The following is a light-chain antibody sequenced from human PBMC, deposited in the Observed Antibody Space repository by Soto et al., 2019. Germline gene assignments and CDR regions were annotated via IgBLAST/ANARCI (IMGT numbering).Light chain of an antibody. CDR2: AAS. CDR1: QSISSY. Sequence: DIQMTQSPSSLSASVGDRVTITCRASQSISSYLNWHQQKPGKAPKLLIYAASSLQSGVPSRFSGSGSGTDFTLTISSLQPEDFATYYCQQSYSTYSWTFGQGTKVEIK. J-gene: IGKJ1*01. CDR3: QQSYSTYSWT. V-gene: IGKV1-39*01.